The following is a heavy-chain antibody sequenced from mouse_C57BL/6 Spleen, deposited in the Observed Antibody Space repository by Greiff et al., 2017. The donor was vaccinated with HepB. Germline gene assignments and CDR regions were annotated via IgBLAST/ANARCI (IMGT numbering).Heavy chain of an antibody. V-gene: IGHV1-18*01. Sequence: EVMLVESGPELVKPGASVKIPCKASGYTFTDYNMDWVKQSHGKSLEWIGDINPNNGGTIYNQKFKGKATLTVDKSSSTAYMELRSLTSEDTAVYYCAREGFYYGSSLGFAYWGQGTLVTVSA. D-gene: IGHD1-1*01. CDR2: INPNNGGT. CDR3: AREGFYYGSSLGFAY. CDR1: GYTFTDYN. J-gene: IGHJ3*01.